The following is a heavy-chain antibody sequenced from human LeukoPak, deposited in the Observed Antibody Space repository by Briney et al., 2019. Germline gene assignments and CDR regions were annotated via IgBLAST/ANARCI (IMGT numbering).Heavy chain of an antibody. CDR1: GFTFSSYA. CDR3: AKDTGGSGSYYTWYNWFDP. J-gene: IGHJ5*02. CDR2: ISGSGGST. V-gene: IGHV3-23*01. D-gene: IGHD3-10*01. Sequence: GGSLRLSCAASGFTFSSYAMSWVRQAPGKGLEWVSAISGSGGSTYYADSVKGRFTISRDNSKNTLYLQMNGLRAEDMAVYYCAKDTGGSGSYYTWYNWFDPWGQGTLVTVSS.